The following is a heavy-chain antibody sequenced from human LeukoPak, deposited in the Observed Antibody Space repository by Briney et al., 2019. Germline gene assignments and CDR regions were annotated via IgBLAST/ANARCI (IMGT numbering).Heavy chain of an antibody. CDR3: ARTTNDGSQDY. Sequence: SETLSLTCTVSGGSISSYYWSWIRQPPGKGLEWIGYIYYSGSTNYNPSLKSRLTISVDTSRNQFSLNLSSVTVADTAVYYCARTTNDGSQDYWGQGTLVTVSS. J-gene: IGHJ4*02. D-gene: IGHD1-26*01. CDR2: IYYSGST. V-gene: IGHV4-59*01. CDR1: GGSISSYY.